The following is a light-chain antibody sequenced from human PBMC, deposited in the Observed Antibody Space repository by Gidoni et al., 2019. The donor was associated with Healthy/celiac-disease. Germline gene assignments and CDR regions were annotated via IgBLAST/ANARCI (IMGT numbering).Light chain of an antibody. J-gene: IGLJ2*01. CDR2: QDS. CDR1: KLGDKY. CDR3: QACDSSTDVV. Sequence: SYELTQPPSVSVSPGQTASITCSGDKLGDKYACWYQQKPGQSPVLVIYQDSKRPSGIPERFSGSNSGNTATLTISGTQAMDEADYYCQACDSSTDVVFGGGTQLTXL. V-gene: IGLV3-1*01.